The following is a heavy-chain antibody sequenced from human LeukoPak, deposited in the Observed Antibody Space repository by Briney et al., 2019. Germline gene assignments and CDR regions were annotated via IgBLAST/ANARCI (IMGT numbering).Heavy chain of an antibody. V-gene: IGHV3-49*03. CDR3: TRAKRWGMATIGRFDY. Sequence: PGGSLRLSCTASGFTFGDYAMSWFRQAPGKGLEWVGFIRSKAYGGTTEYAASVKGRFTISRDDSKSIAYLQMNSLKTEDTAVYYCTRAKRWGMATIGRFDYWGQGTLVTVSS. CDR2: IRSKAYGGTT. D-gene: IGHD5-24*01. J-gene: IGHJ4*02. CDR1: GFTFGDYA.